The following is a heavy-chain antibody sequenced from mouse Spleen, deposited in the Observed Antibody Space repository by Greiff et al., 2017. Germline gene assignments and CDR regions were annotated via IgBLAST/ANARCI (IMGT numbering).Heavy chain of an antibody. J-gene: IGHJ1*01. CDR2: IWSGGST. V-gene: IGHV2-2*01. CDR1: GFSLTSYG. CDR3: ARIYYGYDWYFDV. D-gene: IGHD2-2*01. Sequence: QVQLKESGPGLVQPSQSLSITCTVSGFSLTSYGVHWVRQSPGKGLEWLGVIWSGGSTDYNAAFISRLSISKDNSKSQVFFKMNSLQADDTAIYYCARIYYGYDWYFDVWGAGTTVTVSS.